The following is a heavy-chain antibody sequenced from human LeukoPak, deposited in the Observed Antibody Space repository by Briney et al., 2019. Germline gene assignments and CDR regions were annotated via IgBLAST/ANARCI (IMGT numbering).Heavy chain of an antibody. CDR2: INPNSGGT. D-gene: IGHD7-27*01. J-gene: IGHJ4*02. Sequence: ASVKVSCKASGYTFTGYYMHWVRQAPGQGLEWMGWINPNSGGTNYAQKFQGRVTMTRGTSISTAYMELSRLRSDDTAVYYCAREGNRGNYFDYWGQGTLVTVSS. V-gene: IGHV1-2*02. CDR3: AREGNRGNYFDY. CDR1: GYTFTGYY.